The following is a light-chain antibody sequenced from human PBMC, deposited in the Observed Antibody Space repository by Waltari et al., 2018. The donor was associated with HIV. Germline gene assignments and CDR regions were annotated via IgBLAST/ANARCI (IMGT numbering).Light chain of an antibody. V-gene: IGLV1-44*01. Sequence: QSVLTQPPSASGTPGPWVTISCSGSSSNIGSNILNWYQQFPGTAPKVLIYKNDQRPSGVPDRFSGSKSGTSASLAISGLQSEDEADYYCAAWDDSLNGPNWVFGGGTKLTVL. CDR2: KND. CDR3: AAWDDSLNGPNWV. J-gene: IGLJ3*02. CDR1: SSNIGSNI.